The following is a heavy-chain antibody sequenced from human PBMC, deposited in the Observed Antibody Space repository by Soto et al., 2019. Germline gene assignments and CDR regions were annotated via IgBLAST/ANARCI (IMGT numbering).Heavy chain of an antibody. J-gene: IGHJ4*02. CDR3: ARVDYYDSSGYYDY. V-gene: IGHV4-59*01. CDR2: IYYSGST. Sequence: SETLSLTCAVYGGSFIGYYWSWIRQPPGKGLEWIGYIYYSGSTNYNPSLKSRVTISVDTSKNQFSLKLSSVTAADTAVYYCARVDYYDSSGYYDYWGQGTLVTVS. CDR1: GGSFIGYY. D-gene: IGHD3-22*01.